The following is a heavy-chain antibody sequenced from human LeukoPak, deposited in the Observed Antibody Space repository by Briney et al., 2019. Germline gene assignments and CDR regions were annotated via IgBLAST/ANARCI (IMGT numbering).Heavy chain of an antibody. CDR2: ISSSSSYI. V-gene: IGHV3-21*01. J-gene: IGHJ4*02. D-gene: IGHD3-22*01. Sequence: GGSLRLSCAASGFTFSSYSMNWVRQAPGKGLEWVSSISSSSSYIYYADSVKGRFTISRDNAKNSLYLQMNGLRAEDTAVYYCARRYYYDSSGYGGRGIDYWGQGTLVTVSS. CDR3: ARRYYYDSSGYGGRGIDY. CDR1: GFTFSSYS.